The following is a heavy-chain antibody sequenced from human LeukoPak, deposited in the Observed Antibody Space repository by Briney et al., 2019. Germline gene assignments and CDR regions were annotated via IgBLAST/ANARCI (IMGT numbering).Heavy chain of an antibody. CDR2: IYYSGST. J-gene: IGHJ4*02. V-gene: IGHV4-31*03. CDR1: GSISSGDYY. CDR3: ARDARWSRKGSAVDY. D-gene: IGHD4-23*01. Sequence: SETLSLTCTVSGSISSGDYYWSWIRQHPGKGPEWIGYIYYSGSTYYNPSLKSRVTISVDTSKNEFSLSLSSVTAADTAVYYCARDARWSRKGSAVDYWGQGTLVTVSS.